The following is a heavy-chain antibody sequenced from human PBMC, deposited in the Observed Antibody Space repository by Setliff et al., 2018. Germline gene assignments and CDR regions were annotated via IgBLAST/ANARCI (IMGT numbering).Heavy chain of an antibody. CDR1: GYSISSGFY. Sequence: SETLSLTCAVSGYSISSGFYWGWIRQPPGKGLQWIGTLYHSGSTYYNPSLKSRVTISVDTSKNQFSLKLSSVTAADKAVYYCARQFEGGSSWYNYYYGMDVWGQGTTVTVSS. J-gene: IGHJ6*02. CDR2: LYHSGST. V-gene: IGHV4-38-2*01. D-gene: IGHD6-13*01. CDR3: ARQFEGGSSWYNYYYGMDV.